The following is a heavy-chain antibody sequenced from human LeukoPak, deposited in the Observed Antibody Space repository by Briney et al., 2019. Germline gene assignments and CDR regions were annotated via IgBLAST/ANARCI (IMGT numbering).Heavy chain of an antibody. Sequence: PSETLSLTCTVSGGSISSYYWSWIRQPPGKGLEWIGYIHYSGSTNYNPSLRSRVTISVDTSKNQFSLKLSSVTAADTGVYYCARDLRYSSGWYYWYFDLWGRGTLVTVSS. D-gene: IGHD6-19*01. CDR3: ARDLRYSSGWYYWYFDL. V-gene: IGHV4-59*01. CDR2: IHYSGST. CDR1: GGSISSYY. J-gene: IGHJ2*01.